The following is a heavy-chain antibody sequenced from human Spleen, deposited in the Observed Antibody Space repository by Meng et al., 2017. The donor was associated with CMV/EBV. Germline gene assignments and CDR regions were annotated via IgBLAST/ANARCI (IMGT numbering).Heavy chain of an antibody. Sequence: GESLKISCAASGFIFNTYSMNWFRQAPGKGLEWVSYISSSSSIIYYADSVEGRFTISRDNAKNSLYLQMNSLRAEDTAVYYCAKVTGTTDYWGQGTRVTVSS. J-gene: IGHJ4*02. CDR3: AKVTGTTDY. V-gene: IGHV3-48*04. CDR1: GFIFNTYS. CDR2: ISSSSSII. D-gene: IGHD1-20*01.